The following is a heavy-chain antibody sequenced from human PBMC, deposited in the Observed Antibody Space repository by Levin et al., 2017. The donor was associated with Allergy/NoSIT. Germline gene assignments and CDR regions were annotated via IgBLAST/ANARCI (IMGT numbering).Heavy chain of an antibody. CDR3: AKEGGGGYCSGGSCYQEHPEGHYYDDGMDG. Sequence: GGSLRLSCAASGFTFSSYGMHWVRQAPGKGLEWVAVISYDGSNKYYADPVKGRFTISRDNSKNTLYLQMNSLRAEDTAVYYCAKEGGGGYCSGGSCYQEHPEGHYYDDGMDGWGQGTTVTVSS. D-gene: IGHD2-15*01. V-gene: IGHV3-30*18. J-gene: IGHJ6*02. CDR1: GFTFSSYG. CDR2: ISYDGSNK.